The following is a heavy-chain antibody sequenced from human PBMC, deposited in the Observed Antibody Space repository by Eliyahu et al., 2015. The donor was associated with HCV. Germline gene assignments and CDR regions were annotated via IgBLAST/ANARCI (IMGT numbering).Heavy chain of an antibody. CDR2: IGTLGDP. Sequence: EEQLEXSGGGLLQPGGSLSLSCAASGFTFSNYDMHWVRLTAGGGLEWVSAIGTLGDPFYPASVKGRFTISRENATNSLFLQINSLRAGDTAVYYCTRGGTGAARLWYFDLWGRGTLVTVSS. J-gene: IGHJ2*01. CDR1: GFTFSNYD. V-gene: IGHV3-13*05. D-gene: IGHD6-6*01. CDR3: TRGGTGAARLWYFDL.